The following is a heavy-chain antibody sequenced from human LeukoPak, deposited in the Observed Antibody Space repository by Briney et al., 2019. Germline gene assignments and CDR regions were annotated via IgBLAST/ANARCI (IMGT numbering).Heavy chain of an antibody. J-gene: IGHJ4*02. D-gene: IGHD2-15*01. CDR3: ARGYCSGGSCYGGDY. CDR2: IIPIFGIA. Sequence: SVKVSCKASGGTFSSYAISWVRQAPGQGLEWMGRIIPIFGIANYAQKFQGRVTITADKSTSTAYMELSSLRSEDTAVYYCARGYCSGGSCYGGDYWGQGTLVTVSS. CDR1: GGTFSSYA. V-gene: IGHV1-69*04.